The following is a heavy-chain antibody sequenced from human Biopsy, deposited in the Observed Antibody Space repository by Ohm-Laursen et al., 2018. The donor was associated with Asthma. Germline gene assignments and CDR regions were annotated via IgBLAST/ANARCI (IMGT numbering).Heavy chain of an antibody. V-gene: IGHV3-30-3*01. CDR1: GFMFSDYV. Sequence: SLRLSCSASGFMFSDYVFHWVRQAPGKGLEWVAIISYDGTNTYYADSVKGRFTISRDNSKNTLYLQMNGLEAEDTAVYYCARDSPSGSDFDYYYFDYWGQGSLVTVSS. J-gene: IGHJ4*02. CDR2: ISYDGTNT. D-gene: IGHD5-12*01. CDR3: ARDSPSGSDFDYYYFDY.